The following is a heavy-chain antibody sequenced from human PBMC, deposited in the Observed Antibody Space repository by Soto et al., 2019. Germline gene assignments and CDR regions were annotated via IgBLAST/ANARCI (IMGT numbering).Heavy chain of an antibody. CDR3: ASPRGYNVQGVCFFDS. CDR1: GFTFSNYW. CDR2: IKQDGSER. Sequence: EVQVMESGGGFVQPGGSLRLSCVASGFTFSNYWMSWVRQAPGKGLEWVANIKQDGSERYYVDSVKGRFTIAIANARNALYLQMTGLRAEDTAVYYCASPRGYNVQGVCFFDSWGQGVLVTVSS. D-gene: IGHD5-12*01. J-gene: IGHJ4*02. V-gene: IGHV3-7*03.